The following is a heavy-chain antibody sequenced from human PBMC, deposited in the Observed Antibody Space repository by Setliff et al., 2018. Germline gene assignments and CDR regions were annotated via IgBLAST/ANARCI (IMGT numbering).Heavy chain of an antibody. J-gene: IGHJ5*02. CDR1: GFTFSSYA. Sequence: PGGSLRLSCAASGFTFSSYAMSWVRQAPGKGLEWVSAISGSGGSTYYADSVKGRFTISRDNSKNTLYLQMNSLRAEDTAVYYCARGVYCSSTSCSPGLNWFDPWGQGTLVTVSS. D-gene: IGHD2-2*01. V-gene: IGHV3-23*01. CDR3: ARGVYCSSTSCSPGLNWFDP. CDR2: ISGSGGST.